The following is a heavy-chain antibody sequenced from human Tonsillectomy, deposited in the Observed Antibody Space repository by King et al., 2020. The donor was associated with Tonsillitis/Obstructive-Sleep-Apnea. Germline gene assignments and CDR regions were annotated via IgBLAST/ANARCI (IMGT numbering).Heavy chain of an antibody. CDR1: GYTFTTYD. J-gene: IGHJ1*01. V-gene: IGHV1-18*01. D-gene: IGHD3-22*01. CDR3: AGDYYDSSGYYQGYFQH. CDR2: SRPNNGDT. Sequence: QLVQSGAEVKKPGASVKVSCKASGYTFTTYDITWVRQAPGQGLEWMGWSRPNNGDTNYAQKLQGRVTMTSDTSTNTAYMELRSLRSDDTAVYYCAGDYYDSSGYYQGYFQHWGQGTLVTVSS.